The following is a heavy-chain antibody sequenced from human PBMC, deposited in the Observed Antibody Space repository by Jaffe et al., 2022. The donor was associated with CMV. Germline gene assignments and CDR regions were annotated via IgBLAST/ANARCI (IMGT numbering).Heavy chain of an antibody. V-gene: IGHV3-15*01. CDR2: IKSKVDGETA. D-gene: IGHD3-10*01. Sequence: EVQLVESGGDLVKPGGSLRLSCAASGFTFTNTWMSWVRQAPGKGLEWVGRIKSKVDGETADYAAPVTDRFIISRDDSKNTVFLQMNSLKVEDTAVYYCITNPPNYYYGSGMYSSAFDVWGQGTMVTVSS. CDR1: GFTFTNTW. J-gene: IGHJ3*01. CDR3: ITNPPNYYYGSGMYSSAFDV.